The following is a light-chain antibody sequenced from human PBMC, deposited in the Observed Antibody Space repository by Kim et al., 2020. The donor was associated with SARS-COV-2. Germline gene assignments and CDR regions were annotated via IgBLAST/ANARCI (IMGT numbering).Light chain of an antibody. Sequence: VTTPTPPTTRTVCPSDSRYFHRPRHIPAAAVIHQVGQAPSGVPDRLSRSIDSSSSSASLTISGLMTDDEADYYCRSYGSNSIVVFGQGTKLTIL. J-gene: IGLJ2*01. V-gene: IGLV6-57*01. CDR1: TRTVCPSD. CDR2: QVG. CDR3: RSYGSNSIVV.